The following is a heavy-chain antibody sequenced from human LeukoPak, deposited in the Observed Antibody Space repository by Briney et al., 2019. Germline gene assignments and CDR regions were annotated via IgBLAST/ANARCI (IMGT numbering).Heavy chain of an antibody. D-gene: IGHD2/OR15-2a*01. CDR2: IKSKTDGGTT. V-gene: IGHV3-15*01. Sequence: PGGSLRLSCAASGFTFSSYSMNWVRQAPGKGLEWVGRIKSKTDGGTTEYAAPVKGRFTISRDDSKNTLYPQMNSLKTEDTAVYYCTTFSSPIYGIFWGKGTTVTVSS. CDR1: GFTFSSYS. J-gene: IGHJ6*04. CDR3: TTFSSPIYGIF.